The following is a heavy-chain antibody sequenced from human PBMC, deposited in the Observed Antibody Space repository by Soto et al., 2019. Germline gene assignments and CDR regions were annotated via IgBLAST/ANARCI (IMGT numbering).Heavy chain of an antibody. Sequence: EVQLLESGGGLVQPGGSLRLSCAASGFTFSSYAMSWVRQAPGKGLEWVSAISGSGGSTYYADSVKGRFTISRDNSKNAVYLQMNSLRAEDTAVYYCAKDLGYSGYDYWRYFDYWGQGTLVTVSS. D-gene: IGHD5-12*01. V-gene: IGHV3-23*01. J-gene: IGHJ4*02. CDR3: AKDLGYSGYDYWRYFDY. CDR1: GFTFSSYA. CDR2: ISGSGGST.